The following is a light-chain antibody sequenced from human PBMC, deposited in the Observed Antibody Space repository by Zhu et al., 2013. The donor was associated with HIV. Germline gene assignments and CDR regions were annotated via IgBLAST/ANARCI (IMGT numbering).Light chain of an antibody. V-gene: IGKV1-39*01. J-gene: IGKJ4*01. Sequence: DIQMTQFPSSVSASVGDRVTITCRASQRISTWLVWYQQKPGKAPKLLIKAASSLQSGVPSRFSGSGSGTDFTLTISSLQPEDFATYYCQQSYSTPLTFGGGTKVEIK. CDR1: QRISTW. CDR3: QQSYSTPLT. CDR2: AAS.